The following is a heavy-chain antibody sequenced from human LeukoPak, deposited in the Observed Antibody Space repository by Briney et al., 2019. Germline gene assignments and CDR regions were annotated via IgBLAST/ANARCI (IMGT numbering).Heavy chain of an antibody. D-gene: IGHD2-21*02. J-gene: IGHJ3*02. CDR3: ARAKHIVVVTARGAFDI. Sequence: PGGSLRLSCAASAFTFSSYWMHWVRQAPGKGLEWVSRIKGDESSINYADSVKGRFNISRDNAQSSLFLQMNGLRGDDTAVYYCARAKHIVVVTARGAFDIWGPGTTVTVSS. CDR2: IKGDESSI. CDR1: AFTFSSYW. V-gene: IGHV3-74*01.